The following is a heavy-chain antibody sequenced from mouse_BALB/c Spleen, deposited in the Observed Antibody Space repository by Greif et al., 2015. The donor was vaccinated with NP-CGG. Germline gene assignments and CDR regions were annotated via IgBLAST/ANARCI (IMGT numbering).Heavy chain of an antibody. V-gene: IGHV1-80*01. D-gene: IGHD2-4*01. J-gene: IGHJ4*01. CDR2: IYPGDGDT. CDR1: GYAFSSYW. CDR3: ARYDYDYYAIDY. Sequence: VQLQQSGAELVRPGSSVKISCKASGYAFSSYWMNWVKQRPGQGLEWIGQIYPGDGDTNYNGKFKGKATLTADKSSGTAYMQLSSLTSENSAVYFCARYDYDYYAIDYWGQGTSVTVSS.